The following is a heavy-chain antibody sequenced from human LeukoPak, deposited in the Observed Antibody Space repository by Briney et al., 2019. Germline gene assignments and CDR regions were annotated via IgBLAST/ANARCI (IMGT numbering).Heavy chain of an antibody. D-gene: IGHD4-17*01. CDR3: ARDMAYGDYGD. Sequence: GGSLRLSCAASGFTFSSYSMNWVRQAPGKGLEWVAFISHDGGNKFSADSVKGRFSISRDNSKNTLYLQMNSLRAGDTALYYCARDMAYGDYGDWGQGTLVTVSS. V-gene: IGHV3-30*03. J-gene: IGHJ4*02. CDR1: GFTFSSYS. CDR2: ISHDGGNK.